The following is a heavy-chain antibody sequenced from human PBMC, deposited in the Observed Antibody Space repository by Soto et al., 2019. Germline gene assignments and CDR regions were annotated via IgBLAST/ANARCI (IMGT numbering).Heavy chain of an antibody. CDR2: IYPGDSDT. CDR1: GYGFTSYW. D-gene: IGHD3-22*01. V-gene: IGHV5-51*01. CDR3: ARHPSYYYDSSGYKEGYYYYGMDV. Sequence: PGESLKISCKGSGYGFTSYWIGWVRQMPGKGLEWMGIIYPGDSDTRYSPSFQGQVTISADKSISTAYLQWSSLKASDTAMYYCARHPSYYYDSSGYKEGYYYYGMDVWGQGTTVTVSS. J-gene: IGHJ6*02.